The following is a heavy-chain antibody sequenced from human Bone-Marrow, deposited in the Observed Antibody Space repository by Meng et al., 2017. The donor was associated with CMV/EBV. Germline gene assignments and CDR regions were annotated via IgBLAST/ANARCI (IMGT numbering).Heavy chain of an antibody. V-gene: IGHV4-34*01. Sequence: GSLRLSCAVYGGSLSDYYYSWIRQPPGKGLEWIGEINHSGSTDYNPSLKSRATISVDTSKNQFSLQLTSVTAADTAVYYCARARRYYDFWSGFGPTDWGQGTLVTVSS. D-gene: IGHD3-3*01. CDR2: INHSGST. J-gene: IGHJ4*02. CDR1: GGSLSDYY. CDR3: ARARRYYDFWSGFGPTD.